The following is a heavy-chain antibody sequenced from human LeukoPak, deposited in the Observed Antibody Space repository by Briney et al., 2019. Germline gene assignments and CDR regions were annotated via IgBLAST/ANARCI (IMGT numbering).Heavy chain of an antibody. CDR1: GYTFTSYD. V-gene: IGHV1-8*01. J-gene: IGHJ4*02. CDR2: MNPTSGHT. D-gene: IGHD3-10*01. Sequence: GASVKVSCKASGYTFTSYDINWVRQATGQGLEWMGWMNPTSGHTGYAQKFQGRVTMTRDTSISTAYMELNSLTSEDTAVYYCARSPVGVRKKHDFWGQGTLVIVSP. CDR3: ARSPVGVRKKHDF.